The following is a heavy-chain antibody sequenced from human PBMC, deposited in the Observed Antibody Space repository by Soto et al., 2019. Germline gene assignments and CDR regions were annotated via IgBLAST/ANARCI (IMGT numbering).Heavy chain of an antibody. J-gene: IGHJ6*02. V-gene: IGHV1-18*01. D-gene: IGHD7-27*01. CDR2: ISAYNGNT. Sequence: ASVKVSCKASGYTFTSYGISWVRQAPGQGLEWMGWISAYNGNTNYAQKLQGRVTMTTDTSTSTAYMELRSLRYDDTAVYYCARDLKGTLGILSYYYYYGMDVWGQGTTVTVSS. CDR1: GYTFTSYG. CDR3: ARDLKGTLGILSYYYYYGMDV.